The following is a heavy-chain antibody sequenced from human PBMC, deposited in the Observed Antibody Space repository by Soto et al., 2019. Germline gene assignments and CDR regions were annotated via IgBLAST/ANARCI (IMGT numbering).Heavy chain of an antibody. Sequence: SETLSLTCAVYGGSFSGYYWSWIRQPPWKGLEWIGEINHSGSTNYNPSLKSRVTISVDTSKNQFSLKLSSVTAADTAVYYCAREGYCSGGSCSDAFDIWGQGTMVTVSS. D-gene: IGHD2-15*01. CDR3: AREGYCSGGSCSDAFDI. V-gene: IGHV4-34*01. CDR1: GGSFSGYY. J-gene: IGHJ3*02. CDR2: INHSGST.